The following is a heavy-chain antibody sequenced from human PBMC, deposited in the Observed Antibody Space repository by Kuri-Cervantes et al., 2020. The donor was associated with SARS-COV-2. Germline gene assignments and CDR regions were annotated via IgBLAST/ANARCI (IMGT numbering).Heavy chain of an antibody. CDR1: GYSISGSYY. J-gene: IGHJ3*02. CDR3: ARALKGQIDAFDI. Sequence: ESLKISCSVSGYSISGSYYWGWIRQPPGKGQEWIGSIYHSGSTYYNPCLKSRVTISVDTSKTQFSLRLSSLTAADTAVYYCARALKGQIDAFDIWGQGTMVTVSS. V-gene: IGHV4-38-2*02. CDR2: IYHSGST.